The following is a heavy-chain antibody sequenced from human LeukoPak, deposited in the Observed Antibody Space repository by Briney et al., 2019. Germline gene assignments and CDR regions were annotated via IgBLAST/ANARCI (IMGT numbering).Heavy chain of an antibody. J-gene: IGHJ4*02. CDR3: ARGGGYCSGGSCYVGY. CDR2: INSDGSST. CDR1: GFTFSSYW. V-gene: IGHV3-74*01. Sequence: GGSPRLSSAASGFTFSSYWMHWVRQAPGKGLVWVSRINSDGSSTTYADSVKGRFTISRDNAKNTLYLQMNSLRAEDTAVYYCARGGGYCSGGSCYVGYWGQGTLVTVSS. D-gene: IGHD2-15*01.